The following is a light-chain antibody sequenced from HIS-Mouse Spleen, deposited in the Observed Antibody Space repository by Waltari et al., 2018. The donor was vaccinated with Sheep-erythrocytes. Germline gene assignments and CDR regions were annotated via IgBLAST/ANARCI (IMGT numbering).Light chain of an antibody. CDR3: AAWDDSLNGVV. J-gene: IGLJ2*01. V-gene: IGLV1-44*01. CDR1: SSNIGRNP. Sequence: QSVLTQPPSASGTPGQRVTISCSGSSSNIGRNPVNWYQQLPGTAPKLLIYSNNRRPSGVPGRFSGSKSGTSASLAISGLQSEDEADYYCAAWDDSLNGVVFGGGTKLTVL. CDR2: SNN.